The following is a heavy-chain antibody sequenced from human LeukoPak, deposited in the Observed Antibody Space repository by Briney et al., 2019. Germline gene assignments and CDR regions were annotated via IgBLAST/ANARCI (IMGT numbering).Heavy chain of an antibody. CDR3: ARGRIAAAVFDY. D-gene: IGHD6-13*01. Sequence: GRSLRLSCAASGFTFSSYAMHWVRQAPGKGLEWVAVISYDGSNKYYADSVKGRFTISRDNSKNTLYLQMNSLRAEDTAVYYCARGRIAAAVFDYWGQGTLVTVSS. J-gene: IGHJ4*02. V-gene: IGHV3-30*01. CDR2: ISYDGSNK. CDR1: GFTFSSYA.